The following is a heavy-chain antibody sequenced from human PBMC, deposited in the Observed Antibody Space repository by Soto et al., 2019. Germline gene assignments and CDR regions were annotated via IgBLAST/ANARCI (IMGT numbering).Heavy chain of an antibody. CDR1: GFTFDDYG. CDR2: INWNGGSI. V-gene: IGHV3-20*04. J-gene: IGHJ3*02. D-gene: IGHD1-26*01. CDR3: VTTVGVTPGGAFDI. Sequence: GGSLRLSCAAFGFTFDDYGMSWVRQAPGKGLEWVSGINWNGGSIGYADSVKGRFTISRDNAKNCLYLQMNSLRVEDTALYSRVTTVGVTPGGAFDIWRQGKMVTVSS.